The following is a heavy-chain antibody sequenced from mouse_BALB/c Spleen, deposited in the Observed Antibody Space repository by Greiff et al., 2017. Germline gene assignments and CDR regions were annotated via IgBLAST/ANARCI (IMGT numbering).Heavy chain of an antibody. J-gene: IGHJ1*01. Sequence: QVQLQQPGAELVRPGTSVKVSCKASGYAFTNYLIEWVKQRPGQGLEWIGVINPGSGGTNYNEKFKGKATLTADKSSSTAYMQLSSLTSDDSAVYFCARRGLYYGNYEYFDVWGAGTTVTVSS. D-gene: IGHD2-1*01. V-gene: IGHV1-54*03. CDR3: ARRGLYYGNYEYFDV. CDR2: INPGSGGT. CDR1: GYAFTNYL.